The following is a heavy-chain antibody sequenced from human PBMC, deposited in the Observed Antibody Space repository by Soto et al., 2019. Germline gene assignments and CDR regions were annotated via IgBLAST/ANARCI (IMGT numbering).Heavy chain of an antibody. CDR3: TTYLWLYDAFDI. CDR2: IIPIFGTA. Sequence: SVKGSCKASGGTFSSYAISWVRQAPGQGLEWMGGIIPIFGTANYAQKFQGRVTITADESTSTAYMELSSLRSEDTAVYYCTTYLWLYDAFDIWGQGTMVTVSS. J-gene: IGHJ3*02. D-gene: IGHD3-10*01. CDR1: GGTFSSYA. V-gene: IGHV1-69*01.